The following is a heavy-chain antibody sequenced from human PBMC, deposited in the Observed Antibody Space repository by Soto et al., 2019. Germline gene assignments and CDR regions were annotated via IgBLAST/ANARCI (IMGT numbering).Heavy chain of an antibody. CDR1: GFTFSSYG. D-gene: IGHD2-15*01. Sequence: PGGSLRLSCAASGFTFSSYGMHWVRQAPGKGLGWVAVIWYDGSNKYYADSVKGRFTISRDNSKNTLYLQMNSLRAEDTAVYYCARDTCSGGSCYASFDYWGQGTPVTVSS. CDR3: ARDTCSGGSCYASFDY. J-gene: IGHJ4*02. V-gene: IGHV3-33*01. CDR2: IWYDGSNK.